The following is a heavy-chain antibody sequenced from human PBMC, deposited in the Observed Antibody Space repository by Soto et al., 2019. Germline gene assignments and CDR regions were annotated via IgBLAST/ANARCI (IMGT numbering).Heavy chain of an antibody. CDR2: ISAYNGNT. CDR3: ARVVPAITGGYYFDY. CDR1: GYTFTSYG. Sequence: QVQLVQSGAEVKKPGASVKVSCKASGYTFTSYGISWVRQAPGQWLEWMGWISAYNGNTNYAQKLQGRVTMTTDTATSTAYMELRGLRSDDTAVYYCARVVPAITGGYYFDYWGQGTLVTVSS. D-gene: IGHD3-16*01. V-gene: IGHV1-18*04. J-gene: IGHJ4*02.